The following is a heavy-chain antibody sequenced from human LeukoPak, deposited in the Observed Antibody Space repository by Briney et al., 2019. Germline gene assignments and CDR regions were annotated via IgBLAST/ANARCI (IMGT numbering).Heavy chain of an antibody. CDR1: GVSISSYY. V-gene: IGHV4-59*08. CDR2: IYNSGST. J-gene: IGHJ4*02. CDR3: ARQYYYDSIDS. Sequence: KPSETLSLTCIVSGVSISSYYWSWIRQPPGKGLEWIAYIYNSGSTHYNPSLKSRVTISLDTSKNQFSLKLSSVTAADTAVYYCARQYYYDSIDSWGQGTLVTVSS. D-gene: IGHD3-22*01.